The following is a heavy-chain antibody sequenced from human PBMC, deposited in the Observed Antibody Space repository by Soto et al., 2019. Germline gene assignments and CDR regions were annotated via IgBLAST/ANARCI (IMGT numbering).Heavy chain of an antibody. CDR3: ARVGQYQLLFDSPFHRDWFDP. D-gene: IGHD2-2*01. CDR1: GYTFTSYG. V-gene: IGHV1-18*01. Sequence: QVQLVQSGAEVKKPGASVKVSCKASGYTFTSYGISWVRQAPGQGLEWMGWISAYNGNTNYAQKLQGRVTMTTDTSTSTAYMELRSLRSDDTAVYYCARVGQYQLLFDSPFHRDWFDPWGQGTLVTVSS. J-gene: IGHJ5*02. CDR2: ISAYNGNT.